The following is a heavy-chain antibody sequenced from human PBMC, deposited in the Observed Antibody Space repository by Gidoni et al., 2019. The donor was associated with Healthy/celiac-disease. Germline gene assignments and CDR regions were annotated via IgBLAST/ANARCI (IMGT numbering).Heavy chain of an antibody. D-gene: IGHD1-1*01. CDR2: IYYSGST. V-gene: IGHV4-59*01. Sequence: QVQLQESGPGLVQPSETLSLTCTVSGGSISSYYWSWIRQPPGKGPEWIGYIYYSGSTNYNPSLKSRVTIAVDTSKNQFSLKLSSVTAADTAVYYCARGGGPDDYYYYYGMDVWGKGTTVTVSS. CDR3: ARGGGPDDYYYYYGMDV. J-gene: IGHJ6*04. CDR1: GGSISSYY.